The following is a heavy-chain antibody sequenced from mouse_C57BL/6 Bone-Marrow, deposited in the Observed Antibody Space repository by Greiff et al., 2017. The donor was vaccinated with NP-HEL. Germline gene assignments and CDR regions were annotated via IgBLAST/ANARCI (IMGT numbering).Heavy chain of an antibody. CDR3: ARWGYYYGSSYGYFDV. Sequence: QVQLKQSGSELRSPGSSVKLSCKDFDSEVFPIAYMSWVRQKPGHGFEWIGGILPSIGRTIYGEKFEDKATLDADTLSNTAYLELNSLTSDDSAIYYCARWGYYYGSSYGYFDVWGTGTTVTVSS. CDR2: ILPSIGRT. CDR1: DSEVFPIAY. J-gene: IGHJ1*03. V-gene: IGHV15-2*01. D-gene: IGHD1-1*01.